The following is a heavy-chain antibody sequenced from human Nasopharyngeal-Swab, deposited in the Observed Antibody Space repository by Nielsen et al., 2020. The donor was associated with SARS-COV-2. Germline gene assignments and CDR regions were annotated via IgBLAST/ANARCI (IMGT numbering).Heavy chain of an antibody. V-gene: IGHV3-74*01. J-gene: IGHJ2*01. CDR3: ARGWNYYDSSGYYRGYFDL. CDR2: INSDGSST. D-gene: IGHD3-22*01. Sequence: VRQAPGKRLVWVSRINSDGSSTSYADSVKGRFTISRDDAKNTLYLQMNSLRAEDTAVYYCARGWNYYDSSGYYRGYFDLWGRGTLVTVSS.